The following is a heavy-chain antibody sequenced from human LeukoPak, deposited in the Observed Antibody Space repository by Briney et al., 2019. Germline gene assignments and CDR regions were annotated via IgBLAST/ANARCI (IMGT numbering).Heavy chain of an antibody. Sequence: ASVKVSCKASGYTFTAYYMHWVRQAPGQGLEWMGWINPNSGGTNYAQKFQGRVAMTRDTSISTAYMELSRLRSDDTAVYYCAREEGSGCYDSWGQGTMVTVSS. CDR2: INPNSGGT. CDR3: AREEGSGCYDS. D-gene: IGHD6-19*01. CDR1: GYTFTAYY. J-gene: IGHJ4*02. V-gene: IGHV1-2*02.